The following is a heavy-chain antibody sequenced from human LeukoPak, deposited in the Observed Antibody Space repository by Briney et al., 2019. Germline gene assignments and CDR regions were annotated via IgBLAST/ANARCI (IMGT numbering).Heavy chain of an antibody. CDR2: INPNSGGT. V-gene: IGHV1-2*02. CDR3: ARVPLLWFGEFGGMVV. J-gene: IGHJ6*02. CDR1: GYTFTGYY. Sequence: ASVKVSCKASGYTFTGYYMHWVRQAPGQGLEWMGWINPNSGGTNYAQKFQGRVTMTRDTSISTAYMELSRLRSDDTAVYYCARVPLLWFGEFGGMVVWGQGTTVTVSS. D-gene: IGHD3-10*01.